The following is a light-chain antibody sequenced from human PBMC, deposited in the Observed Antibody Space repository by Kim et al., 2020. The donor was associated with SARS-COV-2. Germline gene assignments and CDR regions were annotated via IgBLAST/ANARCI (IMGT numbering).Light chain of an antibody. CDR3: LLYYGGVQGV. Sequence: QTVVTQESSLTVSPGGTVTLTCASSTVAVTSGYFANWFQQKPGQAPRPLIYGTNNRHPWTPARFSGSLLGDKAALTLSDAQPEDEAVYYCLLYYGGVQGVFGGGTQLTVL. V-gene: IGLV7-43*01. J-gene: IGLJ3*02. CDR1: TVAVTSGYF. CDR2: GTN.